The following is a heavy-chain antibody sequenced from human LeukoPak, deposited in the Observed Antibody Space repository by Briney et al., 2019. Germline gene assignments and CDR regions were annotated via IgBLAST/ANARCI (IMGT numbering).Heavy chain of an antibody. CDR3: AREGDSSGWYYPFDY. Sequence: SETLSLTCTVSGGSISSYYWSWIRQPAGKGLEWIGRIYTSGSTNYNPSLKSRVTISVDTSQNQFSLKLSSVTAADTAVYYCAREGDSSGWYYPFDYWGQGTLVTVSS. V-gene: IGHV4-4*07. CDR2: IYTSGST. D-gene: IGHD6-19*01. CDR1: GGSISSYY. J-gene: IGHJ4*02.